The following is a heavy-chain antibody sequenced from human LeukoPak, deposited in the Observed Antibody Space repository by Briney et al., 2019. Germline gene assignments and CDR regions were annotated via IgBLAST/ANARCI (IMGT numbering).Heavy chain of an antibody. D-gene: IGHD3-22*01. V-gene: IGHV3-23*01. CDR1: GFTFSSYG. Sequence: GGSLRLSCAASGFTFSSYGMSWVRQAPGKGLEWVSAISGSGVNTYYADSVKGRFSISRDNSKNTLYVQMNSLRAEDTAVYYCAKDSRVHYYDSSGYVSGDLDYWGQGTLVTVSS. CDR2: ISGSGVNT. CDR3: AKDSRVHYYDSSGYVSGDLDY. J-gene: IGHJ4*02.